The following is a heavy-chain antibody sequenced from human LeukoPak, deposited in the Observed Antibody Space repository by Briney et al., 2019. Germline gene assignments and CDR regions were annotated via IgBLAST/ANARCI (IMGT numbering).Heavy chain of an antibody. V-gene: IGHV1-46*03. J-gene: IGHJ4*02. D-gene: IGHD4-11*01. CDR1: GYTFTSYY. Sequence: ASVKVSCRASGYTFTSYYMHWVRQAPGQGLEWMGIINPSGGSTSYAQKFQGRVTMTRDTSTSTVYMELSSLRSEDTAVYYCASSIKTTVDYFDYWGQGTLVTVSS. CDR3: ASSIKTTVDYFDY. CDR2: INPSGGST.